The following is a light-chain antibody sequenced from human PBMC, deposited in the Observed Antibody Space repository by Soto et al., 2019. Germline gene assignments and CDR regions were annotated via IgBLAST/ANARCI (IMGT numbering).Light chain of an antibody. CDR3: QQRSNWPIT. Sequence: EIVLTQSPATLSLSPGERATLSCRASQSVSRYLAWYQQKPGQAPRLLIYDASNRATGIPARFSGSGSGTDFTLTISSLEREDFAVYYCQQRSNWPITCGQGTRLEIK. CDR1: QSVSRY. J-gene: IGKJ5*01. V-gene: IGKV3-11*01. CDR2: DAS.